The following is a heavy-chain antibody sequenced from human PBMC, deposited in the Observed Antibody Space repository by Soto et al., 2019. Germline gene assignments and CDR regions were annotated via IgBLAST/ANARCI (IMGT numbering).Heavy chain of an antibody. CDR1: GGSISSSNL. D-gene: IGHD6-19*01. CDR3: ARVAVAGTRVDY. Sequence: PSETLSLTCTVSGGSISSSNLWSWVRQPPGKGLEWIGEIYHSGSTNYNPSLESRVTISVDKSKNQFSLKLSSVTAADTAVYYCARVAVAGTRVDYWGQGTLVTVSS. CDR2: IYHSGST. V-gene: IGHV4-4*02. J-gene: IGHJ4*02.